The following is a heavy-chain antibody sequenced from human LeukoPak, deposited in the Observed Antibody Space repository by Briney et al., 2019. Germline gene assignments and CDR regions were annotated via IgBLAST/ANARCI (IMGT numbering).Heavy chain of an antibody. D-gene: IGHD4-11*01. CDR2: IYYSGST. J-gene: IGHJ6*03. CDR3: ARGPPMTTVTTYYYYYMDV. V-gene: IGHV4-59*01. Sequence: SETLSLTCTVSGGSICSYYWSWIRQPPGKGLEWIGYIYYSGSTNYNPSLKSRVTISVDTSKNQFSLKLSSVTAADTAVYYCARGPPMTTVTTYYYYYMDVWGKGTTVTVSS. CDR1: GGSICSYY.